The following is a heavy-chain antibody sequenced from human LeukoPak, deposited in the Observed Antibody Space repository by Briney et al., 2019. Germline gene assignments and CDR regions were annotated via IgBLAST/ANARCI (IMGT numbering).Heavy chain of an antibody. V-gene: IGHV3-64*01. D-gene: IGHD2-15*01. CDR2: ISSNGGST. CDR1: GFTFSSYA. CDR3: ARGPKHCSGGNCYSAWFDP. J-gene: IGHJ5*02. Sequence: GGSLRLSCAASGFTFSSYAMHWVRQAPGKGLEYVSAISSNGGSTYYANSVKGRFTISRDNSKNTLYLQMGSLRAEDMAVYYCARGPKHCSGGNCYSAWFDPWGQGTLVTVSS.